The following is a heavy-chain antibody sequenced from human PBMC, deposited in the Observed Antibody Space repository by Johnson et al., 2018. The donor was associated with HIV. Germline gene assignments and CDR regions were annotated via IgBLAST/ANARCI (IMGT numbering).Heavy chain of an antibody. J-gene: IGHJ3*02. Sequence: VQLVESGGGLIQPGGSLRLSCAASGFTVSTNYMTWVRQAPGKGLEWVSVIYSGGRTYYADSVKGRFTISKDNSKNTLYLQMNSLRAEDTAVYYCARVDPIGGSPWGNDAFDIWGQGTMVTVSS. CDR1: GFTVSTNY. CDR2: IYSGGRT. CDR3: ARVDPIGGSPWGNDAFDI. D-gene: IGHD2-15*01. V-gene: IGHV3-53*01.